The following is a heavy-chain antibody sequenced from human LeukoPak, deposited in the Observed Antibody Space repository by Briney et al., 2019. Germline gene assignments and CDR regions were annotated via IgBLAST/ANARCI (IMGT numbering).Heavy chain of an antibody. J-gene: IGHJ4*02. D-gene: IGHD1-14*01. Sequence: GGSLRLSCAASGFTFSNAWMSWVRQAPGKGLEWVGRIKSKSDGGTTDYAAPVKGRFTISRDDSKNTLYLQMNSLKTEDTAVYYCTTVPARKLEPRDFDYWGQGTLVTVSS. CDR3: TTVPARKLEPRDFDY. CDR2: IKSKSDGGTT. CDR1: GFTFSNAW. V-gene: IGHV3-15*01.